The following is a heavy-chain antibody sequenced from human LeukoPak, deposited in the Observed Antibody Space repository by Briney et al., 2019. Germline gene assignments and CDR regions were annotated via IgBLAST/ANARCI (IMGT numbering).Heavy chain of an antibody. CDR1: RFTFNNYG. D-gene: IGHD3-10*01. V-gene: IGHV3-30-3*01. CDR2: ISYDGSKK. J-gene: IGHJ4*02. Sequence: GRSLRLSCAAARFTFNNYGMHWVRQAPGKGLEWVAVISYDGSKKYYADSVKGRFTISRDNSKNTLYLQMNSLRAEDTAVYYCARDITGSYSFDSWGQGTLVTVSS. CDR3: ARDITGSYSFDS.